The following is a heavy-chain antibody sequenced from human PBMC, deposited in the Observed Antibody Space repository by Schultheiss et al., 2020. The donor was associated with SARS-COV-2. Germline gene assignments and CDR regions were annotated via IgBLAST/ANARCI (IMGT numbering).Heavy chain of an antibody. D-gene: IGHD2-2*01. Sequence: GESLKISCSASGFTFSSYAMHWVRQAPGKGLEYVSAISGSGGSTYYADSVKGRFTISRDNSKNTLYLQMNSLRAEDTAVYYCARDSSPPYWGQGTLVTVSS. V-gene: IGHV3-64*04. CDR1: GFTFSSYA. CDR3: ARDSSPPY. CDR2: ISGSGGST. J-gene: IGHJ4*02.